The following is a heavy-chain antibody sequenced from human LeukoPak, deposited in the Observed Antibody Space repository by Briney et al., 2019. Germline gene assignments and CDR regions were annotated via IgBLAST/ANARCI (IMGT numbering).Heavy chain of an antibody. V-gene: IGHV4-34*01. D-gene: IGHD3-3*01. CDR2: INHSGST. J-gene: IGHJ5*02. CDR3: ARAPSGITIFGVVIILGWFDP. Sequence: PSETPSLTCAVYGGSFSGYYWSWIRQPPGKGLEWIGEINHSGSTNYNPSLKSRVTISVDTSKNQFSLKLSSVTAADRAVYYCARAPSGITIFGVVIILGWFDPWGQGTLVTVSS. CDR1: GGSFSGYY.